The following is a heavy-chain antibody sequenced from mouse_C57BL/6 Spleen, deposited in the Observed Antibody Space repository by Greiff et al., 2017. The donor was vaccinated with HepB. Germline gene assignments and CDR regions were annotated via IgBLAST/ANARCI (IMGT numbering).Heavy chain of an antibody. Sequence: VQLQQSGPELVKPGASVKMSCKASGYTFTDYNMHWVKQSHEKSLEWIGYINPNNGGTSYNQKVKGKATLTVNKSSSTAYMELRSLASEDSAVYYCARKGDEDYFDYWGQGTTLTVSS. CDR3: ARKGDEDYFDY. V-gene: IGHV1-22*01. CDR1: GYTFTDYN. J-gene: IGHJ2*01. CDR2: INPNNGGT.